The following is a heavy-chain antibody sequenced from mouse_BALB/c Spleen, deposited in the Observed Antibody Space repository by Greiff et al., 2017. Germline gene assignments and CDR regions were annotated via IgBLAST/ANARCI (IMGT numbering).Heavy chain of an antibody. J-gene: IGHJ3*01. CDR1: GFTFSSYG. D-gene: IGHD2-4*01. CDR2: LNSDGGST. V-gene: IGHV5-6-3*01. CDR3: AIDGRLPFAY. Sequence: EVHLVESGGGLVQPGGSLKLSCAASGFTFSSYGMSWVRQTPDKRLELVATLNSDGGSTYYPDSVKGRFTISRDNAKNTLYLQMSSLKSEDTAMYYCAIDGRLPFAYWGQGTLVTGSA.